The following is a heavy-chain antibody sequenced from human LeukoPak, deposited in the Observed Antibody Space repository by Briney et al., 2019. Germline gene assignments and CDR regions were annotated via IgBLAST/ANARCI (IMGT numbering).Heavy chain of an antibody. J-gene: IGHJ6*02. V-gene: IGHV3-23*01. CDR1: GFTFSSYA. Sequence: GASLRLSCAASGFTFSSYAMSWVSQAPGKGLEWVSAISGSGGSTYYADSVKGRFTISRDNSKNTLYLQMNSLRAEDTAVYYCAKGSKYQLLLQEYYYYYGMDVWGQGTTVTVSS. CDR3: AKGSKYQLLLQEYYYYYGMDV. CDR2: ISGSGGST. D-gene: IGHD2-2*01.